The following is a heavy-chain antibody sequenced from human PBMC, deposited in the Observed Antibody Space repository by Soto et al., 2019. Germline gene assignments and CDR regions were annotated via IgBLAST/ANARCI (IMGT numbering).Heavy chain of an antibody. Sequence: GGSLRLSCAASGFTFDDYVMHWVRQAPGKGLEWVASVNWNGRTALYAAAVKGRFSVSRDNGKNSLYLEMTSLRPNDTALYFCAKARGYNYALDHWGQGILVTVSS. CDR3: AKARGYNYALDH. CDR2: VNWNGRTA. J-gene: IGHJ4*02. D-gene: IGHD5-18*01. CDR1: GFTFDDYV. V-gene: IGHV3-9*01.